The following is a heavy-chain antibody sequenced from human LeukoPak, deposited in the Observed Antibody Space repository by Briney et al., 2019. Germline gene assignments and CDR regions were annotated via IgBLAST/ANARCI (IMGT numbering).Heavy chain of an antibody. CDR2: IYYSGST. V-gene: IGHV4-59*01. D-gene: IGHD2-15*01. Sequence: SETLSLTCTVSGGSISSYYWSWIRQPPGKGLEWIGYIYYSGSTNYNPSLKSRVTISVDTSKNQFSLKLSSVTAADTAVYYCARFIGYCSGGSCLHDAFDIWGQGTMVTVSS. CDR1: GGSISSYY. CDR3: ARFIGYCSGGSCLHDAFDI. J-gene: IGHJ3*02.